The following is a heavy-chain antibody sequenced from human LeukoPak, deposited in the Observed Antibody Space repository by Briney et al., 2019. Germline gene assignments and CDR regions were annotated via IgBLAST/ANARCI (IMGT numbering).Heavy chain of an antibody. D-gene: IGHD4-17*01. Sequence: GGSLRLSCAASGFTLSDYYMSWLRQAPGKGLEWISYISSSGSFIYYADSVKGRFTISRDNAKNSLYLQMNSLRAEDTAVYYCAKVTVTADLWGRGTLVTVSS. CDR2: ISSSGSFI. CDR1: GFTLSDYY. J-gene: IGHJ2*01. CDR3: AKVTVTADL. V-gene: IGHV3-11*04.